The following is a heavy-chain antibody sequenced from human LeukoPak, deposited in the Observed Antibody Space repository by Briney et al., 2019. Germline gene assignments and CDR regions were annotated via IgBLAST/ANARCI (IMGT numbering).Heavy chain of an antibody. CDR3: ARGGTVVTAYY. CDR1: GGSISSGGYY. J-gene: IGHJ4*02. Sequence: SETLSLTCTVPGGSISSGGYYWSWIRQHPGKGLEWIGYIYYSASTYYNPSLKSRVTISVVTSKNQFSLKLTSVTAADTAVYYCARGGTVVTAYYWGQGTLVTVSS. D-gene: IGHD2-21*02. V-gene: IGHV4-31*03. CDR2: IYYSAST.